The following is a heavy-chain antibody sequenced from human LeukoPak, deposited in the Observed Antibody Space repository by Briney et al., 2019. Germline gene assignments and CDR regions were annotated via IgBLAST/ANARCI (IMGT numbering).Heavy chain of an antibody. V-gene: IGHV3-53*01. J-gene: IGHJ4*02. CDR3: ARGTVTAPDY. CDR1: GFSVSNTY. Sequence: GGSLRLSCAACGFSVSNTYMSWVRQAPGKGLEWVSIIYSGDNTYYADSVKGRFTISRDNSKNTLYLQMNRLRPEDTAVYYCARGTVTAPDYWGQGTLVTVSS. CDR2: IYSGDNT. D-gene: IGHD2-21*02.